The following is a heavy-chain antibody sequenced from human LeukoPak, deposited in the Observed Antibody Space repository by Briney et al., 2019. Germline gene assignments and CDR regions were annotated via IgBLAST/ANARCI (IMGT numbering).Heavy chain of an antibody. D-gene: IGHD3-16*01. CDR1: GFTFSSYG. CDR3: AKEVARVMITFGGVYFDY. V-gene: IGHV3-30*02. Sequence: PGGSLRLSCAASGFTFSSYGMHWVRQAPGKGLEWVAFLYYDGSNKYYTDSVKGRFTISRDNSKNTLYLQVNSLRAEDTAVYYCAKEVARVMITFGGVYFDYWGQGTLVTVSS. CDR2: LYYDGSNK. J-gene: IGHJ4*02.